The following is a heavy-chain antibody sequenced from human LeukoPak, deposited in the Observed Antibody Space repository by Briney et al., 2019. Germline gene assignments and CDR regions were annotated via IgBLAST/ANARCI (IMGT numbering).Heavy chain of an antibody. Sequence: ASVKVSCKASGYTFTGYYMHWVRQAPGQGLEWMGIINPSGGSTSYAQKFQGRVIMTRDTSISTAYMELTRLRSDDTAVYYCARGGLRVMVYRLYYMDVWGKGTTVTVSS. V-gene: IGHV1-46*01. CDR3: ARGGLRVMVYRLYYMDV. D-gene: IGHD2-8*01. J-gene: IGHJ6*03. CDR1: GYTFTGYY. CDR2: INPSGGST.